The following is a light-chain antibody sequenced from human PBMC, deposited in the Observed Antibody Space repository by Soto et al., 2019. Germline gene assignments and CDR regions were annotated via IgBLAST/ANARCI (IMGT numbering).Light chain of an antibody. CDR1: QSVSSY. V-gene: IGKV3-11*01. J-gene: IGKJ1*01. CDR3: QQYSIWRT. Sequence: EIVLTQSPATLSLSPGERATLFCRASQSVSSYMAWYQQKSGQAPRLLIYDASNRATGIPARFSGSGSGTEFTLTISSLQSEDFAVYYCQQYSIWRTFGQGTKVDIK. CDR2: DAS.